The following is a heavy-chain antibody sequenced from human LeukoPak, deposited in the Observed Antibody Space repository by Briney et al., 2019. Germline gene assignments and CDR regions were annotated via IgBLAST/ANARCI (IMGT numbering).Heavy chain of an antibody. Sequence: SGGSLRLSCAASGFTLSSYTMYWVRQAPGGGLVWVARFTSDGNSMTYADFVKGRFTVSRDIAKNTLYLQMNSLRAEDTAVYYCARAQVGTPTDCWGQGTLVTVSS. CDR1: GFTLSSYT. D-gene: IGHD1-26*01. J-gene: IGHJ4*02. CDR3: ARAQVGTPTDC. V-gene: IGHV3-74*01. CDR2: FTSDGNSM.